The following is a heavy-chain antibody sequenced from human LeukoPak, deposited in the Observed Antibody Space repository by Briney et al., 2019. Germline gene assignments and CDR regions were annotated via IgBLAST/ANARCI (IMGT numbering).Heavy chain of an antibody. D-gene: IGHD5-18*01. CDR3: ARGPSQLWYYGMDV. Sequence: ASVKVSCKASGYTFTGYYIHWVRQAPGQGLEWMGWINPNSGGTNYAQKFQGRVTMTRDTSISTAYMELSRLGSDDTAVYYCARGPSQLWYYGMDVWGQGTTVTVSS. CDR2: INPNSGGT. V-gene: IGHV1-2*02. CDR1: GYTFTGYY. J-gene: IGHJ6*02.